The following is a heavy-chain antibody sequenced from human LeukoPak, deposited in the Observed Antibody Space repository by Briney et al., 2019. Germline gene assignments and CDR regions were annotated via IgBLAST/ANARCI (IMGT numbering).Heavy chain of an antibody. Sequence: SETLSLTCTVSGGSIGSYYWSWIRQPPGKGLEWIGYIYYSGSTNYNPSLKSRVTISVDTSKNQFSLKLSSVAAADTAVYYCARGSYGDYVGYWGQGTPVTVSS. D-gene: IGHD1-26*01. CDR2: IYYSGST. J-gene: IGHJ4*02. CDR3: ARGSYGDYVGY. V-gene: IGHV4-59*01. CDR1: GGSIGSYY.